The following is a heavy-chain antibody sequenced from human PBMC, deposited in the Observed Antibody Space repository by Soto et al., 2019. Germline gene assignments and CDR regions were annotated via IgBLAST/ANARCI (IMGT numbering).Heavy chain of an antibody. Sequence: QVQLVQSGAEVKKPGSSVKVSCKASGGTFSSYTLNWVRQARGQGLEWMGRIIPILDIADYAQKLQGRVTSTADKSTNTAYMELSNLRSEDTAVYYCARGRDDHYYTMDVWGQGTTVTVSS. D-gene: IGHD1-1*01. V-gene: IGHV1-69*02. J-gene: IGHJ6*02. CDR2: IIPILDIA. CDR1: GGTFSSYT. CDR3: ARGRDDHYYTMDV.